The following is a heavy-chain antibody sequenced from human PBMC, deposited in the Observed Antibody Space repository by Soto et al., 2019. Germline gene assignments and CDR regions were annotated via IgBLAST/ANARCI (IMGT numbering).Heavy chain of an antibody. CDR1: GFTISDYF. D-gene: IGHD6-13*01. V-gene: IGHV3-11*01. CDR3: AREALEQQLVDDAFDI. J-gene: IGHJ3*02. Sequence: PGGSLRLSCAASGFTISDYFMSWIRQAPGKGLEWVSTISSSGSTIYYADSVKGRFTISRDNAKNSLYLQMNSLRAEDTAVYYCAREALEQQLVDDAFDIWGQGTMVTVSS. CDR2: ISSSGSTI.